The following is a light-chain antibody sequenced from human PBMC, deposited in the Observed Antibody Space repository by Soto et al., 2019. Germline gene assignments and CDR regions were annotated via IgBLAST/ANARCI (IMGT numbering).Light chain of an antibody. CDR3: QHYNSYSEA. Sequence: EIQRTQSPSTLSGSVGDRVTITCRASQTISSWLAWYQQKQGKAPKLLIYKASTLKSGVPSRFSGSGSGTEGTLTISSLKTDDGSTYYCQHYNSYSEAFGQGTKVDI. V-gene: IGKV1-5*03. CDR1: QTISSW. CDR2: KAS. J-gene: IGKJ1*01.